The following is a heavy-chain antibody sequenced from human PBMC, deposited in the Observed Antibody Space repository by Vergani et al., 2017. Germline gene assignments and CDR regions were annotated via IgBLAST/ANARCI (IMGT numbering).Heavy chain of an antibody. J-gene: IGHJ6*02. Sequence: QVQLLQSGAEVKKPGASVTVSCKASGYTFTGYYMHWVRQAPGQGLEWMGWINPNSGGTNYAQKFQGRVTMTRDTSIRTAYMELSRLISDDTAVYYCARELVGGATYYYYGMDVWGQGP. CDR3: ARELVGGATYYYYGMDV. CDR2: INPNSGGT. D-gene: IGHD1-26*01. CDR1: GYTFTGYY. V-gene: IGHV1-2*02.